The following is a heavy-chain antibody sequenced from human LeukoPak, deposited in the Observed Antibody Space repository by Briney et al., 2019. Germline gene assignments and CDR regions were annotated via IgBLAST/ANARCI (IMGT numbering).Heavy chain of an antibody. J-gene: IGHJ4*02. D-gene: IGHD3-10*01. CDR1: GFTFDGYE. Sequence: GGSLRLSCAASGFTFDGYEMNWVRQAPGKGLEWLSYIDSSGSTIFYADSVKGRFTISRDNAKKSLYLQMSSLSAEDTAVYYCAKGHGSGSYRRGIDYWGQGTLVTVSS. V-gene: IGHV3-48*03. CDR3: AKGHGSGSYRRGIDY. CDR2: IDSSGSTI.